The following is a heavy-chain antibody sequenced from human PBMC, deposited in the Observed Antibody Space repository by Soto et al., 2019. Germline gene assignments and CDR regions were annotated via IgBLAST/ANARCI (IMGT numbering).Heavy chain of an antibody. CDR2: INAGNGNT. Sequence: QVQLVQSGAEEKKPGASVKVSCKASGYTFTSYAMHWVRQAPGQRLEWMGWINAGNGNTKYSQKFQGRVPITRDTSASTAYMELSSLRSEDTAVDYCARGSGYYYWDDYWGQGTLVTVSS. V-gene: IGHV1-3*05. CDR3: ARGSGYYYWDDY. D-gene: IGHD3-22*01. J-gene: IGHJ4*02. CDR1: GYTFTSYA.